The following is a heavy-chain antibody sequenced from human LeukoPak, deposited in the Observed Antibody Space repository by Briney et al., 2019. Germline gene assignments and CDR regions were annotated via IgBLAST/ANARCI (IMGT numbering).Heavy chain of an antibody. Sequence: ASVKVSCKASGYTLTGYFMHWVRQAPGQGLEWMGWINPNSGGTNYAQKFQGRVTMTRDTSICTAHMELSRLRSDDTAVYYCARGNPGSMIGDIWGQGTMVTVSS. V-gene: IGHV1-2*02. CDR2: INPNSGGT. J-gene: IGHJ3*02. D-gene: IGHD3-10*02. CDR1: GYTLTGYF. CDR3: ARGNPGSMIGDI.